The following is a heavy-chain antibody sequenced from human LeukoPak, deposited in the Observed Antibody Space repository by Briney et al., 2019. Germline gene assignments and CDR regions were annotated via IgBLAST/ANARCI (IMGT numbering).Heavy chain of an antibody. CDR1: GGSFSGYY. CDR3: ARDYGVRTTGTTAYYYYMDV. V-gene: IGHV4-34*01. D-gene: IGHD1-1*01. Sequence: SETLSLTCAVYGGSFSGYYWNWIRQPPGKGLEWIGEINHSGSTNYNPSLKSRVTISVDTSKNQFSLKLSSVTAADTAVYYCARDYGVRTTGTTAYYYYMDVWGKGTTVTVSS. CDR2: INHSGST. J-gene: IGHJ6*03.